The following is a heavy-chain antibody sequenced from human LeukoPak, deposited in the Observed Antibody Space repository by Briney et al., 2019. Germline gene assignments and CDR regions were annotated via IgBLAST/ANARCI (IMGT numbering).Heavy chain of an antibody. CDR2: LSGTGGTT. D-gene: IGHD2-2*02. J-gene: IGHJ3*02. CDR1: GFIFRSYA. Sequence: GGSLRLSCAASGFIFRSYAMSWVRQAPGKGLEWVSSLSGTGGTTFYADSVKGRFTISRDNSRNTLYLQMNSLRAEDTAVYYWAKAKALSPLFWSSTDRYIDAFDIWGQGKMVTGSS. V-gene: IGHV3-23*01. CDR3: AKAKALSPLFWSSTDRYIDAFDI.